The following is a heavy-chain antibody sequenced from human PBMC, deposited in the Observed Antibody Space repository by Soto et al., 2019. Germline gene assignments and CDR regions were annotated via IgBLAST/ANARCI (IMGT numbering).Heavy chain of an antibody. J-gene: IGHJ4*02. CDR3: ARAAVGGEHDYFDS. CDR1: GNTFTDFY. CDR2: INPNTGVT. D-gene: IGHD1-26*01. V-gene: IGHV1-2*02. Sequence: ASVKVSCKASGNTFTDFYMHWVRQAPGQGLEWMGWINPNTGVTKFARKFQGRVIMNRDTSISTAYMVLTSLRYDDTALYYCARAAVGGEHDYFDSWGQGTLVTVSS.